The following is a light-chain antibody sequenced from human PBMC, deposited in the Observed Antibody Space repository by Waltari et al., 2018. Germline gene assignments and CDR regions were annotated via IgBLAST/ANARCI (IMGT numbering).Light chain of an antibody. V-gene: IGKV3-20*01. Sequence: EIVLTPSPGTLSSSPGERATPSCRARRSVSSNYLAWYRQKSGQAPSLLIYGASSRASGVPDRFSGSGSGTDFTLTISRLEPEDFAVYYCQQYGSLPCTFGQGTKLEIK. CDR3: QQYGSLPCT. CDR2: GAS. J-gene: IGKJ2*02. CDR1: RSVSSNY.